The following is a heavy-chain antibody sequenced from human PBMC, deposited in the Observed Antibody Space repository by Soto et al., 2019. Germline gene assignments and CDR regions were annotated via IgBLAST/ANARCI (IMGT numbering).Heavy chain of an antibody. CDR3: AFSSSPFDY. CDR1: GFTFSSSA. Sequence: SLRLSCAASGFTFSSSAMSWVRQAPGKGLQWVSVISGSGGSTYYADSVKGRFTISRDNSKNTLYLQMNSLRAEDTAVYYCAFSSSPFDYWGQGTLVTVSS. V-gene: IGHV3-23*01. CDR2: ISGSGGST. J-gene: IGHJ4*02.